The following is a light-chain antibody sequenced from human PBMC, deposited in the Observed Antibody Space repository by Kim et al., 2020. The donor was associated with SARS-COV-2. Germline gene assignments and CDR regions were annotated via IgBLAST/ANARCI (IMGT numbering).Light chain of an antibody. CDR2: GAS. V-gene: IGKV3-20*01. CDR1: QSVNNNF. Sequence: EIVLTQSPGTLSLSPGERATLSCRASQSVNNNFLAWYQQRPGQAPRLLIYGASSRATGIADRFTGSGSGTDFTLTITRLEPEDFAVYYCQQYGSSPVTFGQGTKLEI. CDR3: QQYGSSPVT. J-gene: IGKJ2*01.